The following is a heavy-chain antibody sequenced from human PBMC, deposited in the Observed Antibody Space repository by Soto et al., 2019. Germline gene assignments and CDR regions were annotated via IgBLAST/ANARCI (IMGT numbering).Heavy chain of an antibody. Sequence: QVTLKESGPVLVKPTEPLTLTCTVSGFSLSSARMGVSWIRQPPGKALEWLAHIFSNDEISYSTSLKSRLTISKDTSISQVVLNMTNMDPVDTATYYCARIDWEYYFDYWGQGTLVTVSS. D-gene: IGHD1-26*01. CDR3: ARIDWEYYFDY. CDR2: IFSNDEI. J-gene: IGHJ4*02. CDR1: GFSLSSARMG. V-gene: IGHV2-26*01.